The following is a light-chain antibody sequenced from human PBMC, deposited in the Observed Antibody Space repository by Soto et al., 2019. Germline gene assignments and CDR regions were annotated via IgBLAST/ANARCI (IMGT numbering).Light chain of an antibody. J-gene: IGLJ1*01. CDR2: EVT. CDR3: ASYAGGRTYV. Sequence: QSALTQPASVSGSPGQSVTISCSGSDIGNYNLVSWYQHFPGRAPKLLIFEVTMRPSGISDRFSGSKSASTASLTISGLQAEDEGDYYCASYAGGRTYVFGSGTKVTVL. V-gene: IGLV2-23*02. CDR1: SDIGNYNL.